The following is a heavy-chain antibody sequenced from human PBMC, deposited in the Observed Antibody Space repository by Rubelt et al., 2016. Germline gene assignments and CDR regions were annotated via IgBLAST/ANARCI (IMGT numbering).Heavy chain of an antibody. V-gene: IGHV5-51*01. CDR1: GYRFTNYW. Sequence: EVQLVQSGAEVKKPGESLKISCKGSGYRFTNYWIGWVRQMPGQGLEWMGIIHPGDSATRYSPSFQGQVTISADKSINTAYLQWSSLKASDTAIYYCSRLMGYSTIDYWGQGTLVTVSS. CDR3: SRLMGYSTIDY. D-gene: IGHD5-12*01. J-gene: IGHJ4*02. CDR2: IHPGDSAT.